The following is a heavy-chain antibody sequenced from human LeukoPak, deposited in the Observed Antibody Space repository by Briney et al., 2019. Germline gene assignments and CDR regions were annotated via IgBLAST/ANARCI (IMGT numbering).Heavy chain of an antibody. J-gene: IGHJ5*02. V-gene: IGHV4-39*01. CDR1: GGSISSSSYY. CDR2: IYYSGST. CDR3: ARHRVIAAAGNHWFDP. Sequence: SETLSLTCTVSGGSISSSSYYWGWIRQPPGKGLEWIGSIYYSGSTYYNPSLKSRVTISVDTSKNQFSLKLSSVTAADTAVYYCARHRVIAAAGNHWFDPWGQGTLVTVSS. D-gene: IGHD6-13*01.